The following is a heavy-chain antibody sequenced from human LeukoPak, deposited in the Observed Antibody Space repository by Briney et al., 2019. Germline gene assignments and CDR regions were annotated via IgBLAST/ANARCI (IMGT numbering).Heavy chain of an antibody. CDR1: GFTFTTYW. J-gene: IGHJ4*02. D-gene: IGHD3-22*01. CDR2: INQDGSEK. CDR3: ARDPYFVNTKYFGRFDY. Sequence: GGSLRLSCAASGFTFTTYWMTWVRQAPGKGLEWVANINQDGSEKYYVDSVKGRFTISRDNAENSLYLQMNSLRAEDTAVYYCARDPYFVNTKYFGRFDYWGQGTLVTVSS. V-gene: IGHV3-7*01.